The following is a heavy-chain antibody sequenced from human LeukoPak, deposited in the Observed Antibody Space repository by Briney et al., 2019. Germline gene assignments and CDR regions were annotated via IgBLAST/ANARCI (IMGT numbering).Heavy chain of an antibody. D-gene: IGHD2-15*01. CDR3: ARAACSGGSCFPFRSWFDP. V-gene: IGHV3-11*01. Sequence: GGSLRLSCAASGFTFSDYYMSWIRQAPGKGLEWVSYISSSGSTIYYADSVKGRFTISRDNAKNSLYLQMNSLRAEDTVVYYCARAACSGGSCFPFRSWFDPWGQGTLVTVSS. J-gene: IGHJ5*02. CDR2: ISSSGSTI. CDR1: GFTFSDYY.